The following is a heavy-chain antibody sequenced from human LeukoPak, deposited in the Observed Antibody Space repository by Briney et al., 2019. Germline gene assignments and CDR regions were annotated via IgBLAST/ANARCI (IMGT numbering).Heavy chain of an antibody. D-gene: IGHD6-13*01. Sequence: SVKVSCKASGGTFSSYAISWVRQAPGQGLEWMGGIIPIFGTANYAQKLQGRVTMTTDTSTSTAYMELRSLRSDDTAVYYCARGLIAAAGVDYWGQGTLVTVSS. CDR2: IIPIFGTA. CDR3: ARGLIAAAGVDY. V-gene: IGHV1-69*05. J-gene: IGHJ4*02. CDR1: GGTFSSYA.